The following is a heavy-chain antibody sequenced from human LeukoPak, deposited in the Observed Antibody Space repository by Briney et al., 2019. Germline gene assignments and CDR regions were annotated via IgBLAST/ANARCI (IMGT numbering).Heavy chain of an antibody. CDR3: ARHLSDITSSPNY. J-gene: IGHJ4*02. V-gene: IGHV5-51*01. CDR1: GYSFSSYW. D-gene: IGHD2-2*01. Sequence: GESLKISCKGSGYSFSSYWIAWVRQMPGKGLEWMGVIYPRDSRTTYSPSFQDQVTIPADKSISTAYLQWTSLKASDTAMYYCARHLSDITSSPNYWGPGTLVTVSS. CDR2: IYPRDSRT.